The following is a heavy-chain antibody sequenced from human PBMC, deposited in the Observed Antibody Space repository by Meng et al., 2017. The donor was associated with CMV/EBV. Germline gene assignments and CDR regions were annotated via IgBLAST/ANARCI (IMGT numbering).Heavy chain of an antibody. Sequence: ASVKVSCKASGYTFTSYDINWVRQATGQGLEWMGWVNPNSGNTGYAQKFQGRVTMTRNTSISTAYMELSSLRSEDTAVYYCARNGLPTPFWSGLGAPNWFDPWGQGTLVTVSS. V-gene: IGHV1-8*01. D-gene: IGHD3-3*01. J-gene: IGHJ5*02. CDR3: ARNGLPTPFWSGLGAPNWFDP. CDR1: GYTFTSYD. CDR2: VNPNSGNT.